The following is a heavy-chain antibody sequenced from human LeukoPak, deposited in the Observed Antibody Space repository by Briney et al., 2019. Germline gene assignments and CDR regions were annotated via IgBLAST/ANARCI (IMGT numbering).Heavy chain of an antibody. V-gene: IGHV3-53*01. CDR2: IYSGGTT. Sequence: PGGSLRLSCAASGFTVSSNYMSWVRQAPGKGLEWVSVIYSGGTTYYADSVKGRFTISRDNSKNTLYLQMNSLRAEDTAVYYCARDIMVRRGRYSVGFDYWGQGTLVTVSS. D-gene: IGHD1-26*01. CDR1: GFTVSSNY. J-gene: IGHJ4*02. CDR3: ARDIMVRRGRYSVGFDY.